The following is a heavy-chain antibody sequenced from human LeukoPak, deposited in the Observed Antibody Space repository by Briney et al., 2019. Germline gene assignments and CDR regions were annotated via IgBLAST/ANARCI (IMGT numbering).Heavy chain of an antibody. CDR1: GFTFSSYA. CDR3: AKDLGACGRYCISY. J-gene: IGHJ4*02. CDR2: ITASDGA. Sequence: GGSLRLSCAASGFTFSSYAMSWVRQAPGKGLEWVSSITASDGAYYADPVKGRFTISRDSARNTQYLQMNSLRADDTAIYYCAKDLGACGRYCISYWGQGTLVTVSS. V-gene: IGHV3-23*01. D-gene: IGHD2-21*01.